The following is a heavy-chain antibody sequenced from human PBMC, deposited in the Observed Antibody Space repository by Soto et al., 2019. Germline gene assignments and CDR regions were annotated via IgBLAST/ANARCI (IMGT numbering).Heavy chain of an antibody. V-gene: IGHV3-23*01. Sequence: PGGSLRLSCAASGFTLSSFAMSWVRQAPGKGLEWVSAISGSGGSTYYVDSVKGRFTISRDNSKNTLYLEMNSLRAEDTAVYYCARVGLPCGSGGSCFYYFDSWGQGTLVTVSS. CDR1: GFTLSSFA. D-gene: IGHD2-15*01. J-gene: IGHJ4*02. CDR3: ARVGLPCGSGGSCFYYFDS. CDR2: ISGSGGST.